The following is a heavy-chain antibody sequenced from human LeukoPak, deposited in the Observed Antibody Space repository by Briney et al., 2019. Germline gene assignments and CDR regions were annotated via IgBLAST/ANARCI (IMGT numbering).Heavy chain of an antibody. CDR1: GYTFTNYG. V-gene: IGHV1-18*01. J-gene: IGHJ4*02. CDR2: ISADNGDT. D-gene: IGHD6-19*01. Sequence: GASVRVSCKASGYTFTNYGFSWVRQAPGQGLEWMGWISADNGDTNYAQKFQDRITLTTHTSTSTAYMDLRSLRSDDTAVYYCARDRGSLAVSDSRTSDFWGQGTLVTVSS. CDR3: ARDRGSLAVSDSRTSDF.